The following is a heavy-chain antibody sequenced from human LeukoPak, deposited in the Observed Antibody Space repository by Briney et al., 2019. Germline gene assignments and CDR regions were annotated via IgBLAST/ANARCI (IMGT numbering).Heavy chain of an antibody. CDR3: ARDVRYRDFWSGYYYYYMDV. V-gene: IGHV4-61*08. J-gene: IGHJ6*03. CDR1: GGSISSGGYY. D-gene: IGHD3-3*01. Sequence: SETLSLTCTVSGGSISSGGYYWSWIRQHPGKGLEWIGYIYYSGSTNYNPSLKSRVTISVDTSKNQFSLKLSSVTAADTAVYYCARDVRYRDFWSGYYYYYMDVWGKGTTVTVSS. CDR2: IYYSGST.